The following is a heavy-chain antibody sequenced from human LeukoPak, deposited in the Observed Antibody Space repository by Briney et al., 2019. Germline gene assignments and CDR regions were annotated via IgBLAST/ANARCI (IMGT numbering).Heavy chain of an antibody. CDR1: GGSLSSYY. Sequence: PSEPLSLTCTVSGGSLSSYYWSWLRQPPGKGLEWIGYIYYSGSTSYNPPLKSRVTISVDTSKNQFSLKLTSVTAADTALYYCARDLRGSSCYDYWGQGTLVTVSS. CDR2: IYYSGST. V-gene: IGHV4-59*01. D-gene: IGHD2-2*01. J-gene: IGHJ4*02. CDR3: ARDLRGSSCYDY.